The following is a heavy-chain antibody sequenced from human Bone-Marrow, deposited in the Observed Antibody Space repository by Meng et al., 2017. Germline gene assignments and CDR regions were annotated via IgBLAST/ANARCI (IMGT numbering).Heavy chain of an antibody. CDR2: VYQRGDT. CDR1: GDSISSDIG. J-gene: IGHJ4*02. V-gene: IGHV4-4*02. Sequence: QVQLQESGPGLVKHSVTLSLPCTVSGDSISSDIGWSWVRQPPGKGLEWIGEVYQRGDTNYNPSLKSRVDISVDKSKNQFYLSLFSVTAADTAVYYCGRDQGRELINHWGQGTLVTVSS. D-gene: IGHD1-7*01. CDR3: GRDQGRELINH.